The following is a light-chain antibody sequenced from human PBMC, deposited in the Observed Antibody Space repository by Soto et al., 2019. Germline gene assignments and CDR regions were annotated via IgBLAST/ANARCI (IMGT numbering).Light chain of an antibody. Sequence: QAVLTQPPSVSAAPGQRVTISCSGSSSNIATNYVSWYQHLPGAAPRLLICDDNKRPSGIPDRFSGSKYGTSATLDIPGLQTGDEADYYCGTWDTSLSAGVFGGGTQLTVL. CDR3: GTWDTSLSAGV. CDR1: SSNIATNY. J-gene: IGLJ7*01. CDR2: DDN. V-gene: IGLV1-51*01.